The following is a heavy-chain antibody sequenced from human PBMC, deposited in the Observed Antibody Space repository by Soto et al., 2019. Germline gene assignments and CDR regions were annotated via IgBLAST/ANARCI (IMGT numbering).Heavy chain of an antibody. J-gene: IGHJ6*03. Sequence: GGSLRLSCAASGFTFSSYGMHWVRQAPGKGLEWVAVIWYDGSNKYYADSVKGRFTISRDNSKNTLYLQMNSLRAVDTAVYYCARDGGYCSSTSCSTAYYYYYMDVWGKGTTVTVSS. CDR3: ARDGGYCSSTSCSTAYYYYYMDV. V-gene: IGHV3-33*01. CDR1: GFTFSSYG. CDR2: IWYDGSNK. D-gene: IGHD2-2*01.